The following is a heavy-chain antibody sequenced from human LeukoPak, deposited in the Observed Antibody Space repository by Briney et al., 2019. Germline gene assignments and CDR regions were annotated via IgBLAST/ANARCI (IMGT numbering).Heavy chain of an antibody. CDR3: ARDLDWNFADY. D-gene: IGHD1-7*01. CDR1: GGSIRDGTNY. CDR2: IYTSETT. J-gene: IGHJ4*02. V-gene: IGHV4-61*02. Sequence: SQTLSLTCTVPGGSIRDGTNYWSWIRQPAGKGLEWVGRIYTSETTQYSPRNNPSLKSRVTMSVDSSKNQFSLILISVTAADTAMYYCARDLDWNFADYWGQGTLVTVSS.